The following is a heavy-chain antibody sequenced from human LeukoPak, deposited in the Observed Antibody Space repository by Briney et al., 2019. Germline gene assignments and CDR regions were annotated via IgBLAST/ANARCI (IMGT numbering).Heavy chain of an antibody. CDR2: MNPNSGNT. J-gene: IGHJ4*02. Sequence: ASVKVSYKASGYTFTSYDINWVRQATGQGLEWMGWMNPNSGNTGYAQKFQGRVTMTRNTSISTAYMELSSLRSEDTAVYYCARGGWELRRFDYWGQGTLVTVSS. CDR1: GYTFTSYD. CDR3: ARGGWELRRFDY. V-gene: IGHV1-8*01. D-gene: IGHD1-26*01.